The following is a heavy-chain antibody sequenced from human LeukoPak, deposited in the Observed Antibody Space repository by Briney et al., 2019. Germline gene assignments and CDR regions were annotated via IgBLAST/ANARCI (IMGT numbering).Heavy chain of an antibody. CDR3: ARPGSTVTMLYPFDH. V-gene: IGHV4-59*01. D-gene: IGHD4-17*01. CDR1: GGSIRSYY. J-gene: IGHJ4*02. CDR2: IYYSGST. Sequence: PSETLSLTCTVSGGSIRSYYWSWIRQPPGKGLEWIGYIYYSGSTNYNPSLKSRVSISVDTSKNQFSLKLSSVTAADTAVYYCARPGSTVTMLYPFDHWRQRTLVTVSS.